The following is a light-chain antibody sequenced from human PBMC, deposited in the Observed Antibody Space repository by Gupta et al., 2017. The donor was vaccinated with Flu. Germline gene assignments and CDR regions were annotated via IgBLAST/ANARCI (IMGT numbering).Light chain of an antibody. CDR2: EDT. V-gene: IGLV2-23*01. J-gene: IGLJ1*01. Sequence: TSSDVGTSTFVSWYQHQTGKAPKLVIYEDTERPSGVSSRFSGSKSGNTASMTISGLQAEDEADFYCCSYAGTTKFVFGTGTRVTVL. CDR3: CSYAGTTKFV. CDR1: SSDVGTSTF.